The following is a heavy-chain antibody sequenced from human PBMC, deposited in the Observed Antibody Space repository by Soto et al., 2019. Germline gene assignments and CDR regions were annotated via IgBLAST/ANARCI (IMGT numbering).Heavy chain of an antibody. CDR3: ARDRRSDGRYSGYDRVDY. D-gene: IGHD5-12*01. CDR2: ISAYNGNT. Sequence: ASVKVSCKASGYTFTSYGISWVRQAPGQGLEWMGWISAYNGNTNYAQKLQGRVTMTTDTSTSTAYMELRSLRSDDTAVYYCARDRRSDGRYSGYDRVDYWGQGTLVTVSS. V-gene: IGHV1-18*01. CDR1: GYTFTSYG. J-gene: IGHJ4*02.